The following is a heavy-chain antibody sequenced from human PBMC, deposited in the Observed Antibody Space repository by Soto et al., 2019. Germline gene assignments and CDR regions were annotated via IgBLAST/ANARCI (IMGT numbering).Heavy chain of an antibody. CDR1: GYTFTSYG. CDR3: ARWELAWFGDQLHYYYGMDV. D-gene: IGHD3-10*01. J-gene: IGHJ6*02. V-gene: IGHV1-18*04. Sequence: ASVKVSCKASGYTFTSYGISWVRQAPGQGLEWMGWISAYNGNANYAQKLQGRVTMTTDTSISTAYLRWSSLKASDTAMYYCARWELAWFGDQLHYYYGMDVWGQGTTVTVSS. CDR2: ISAYNGNA.